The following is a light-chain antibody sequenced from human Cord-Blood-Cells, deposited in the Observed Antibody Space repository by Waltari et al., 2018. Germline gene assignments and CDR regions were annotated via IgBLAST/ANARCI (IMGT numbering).Light chain of an antibody. Sequence: QSALTQPASVSGSPGQSITLSCTGTSSDGGSYNLVSWYQQHPGKAPKLMIYEGSKRPSGVSNRFSGSKSGNTASLTISGLQAEDEADYYCCSYAGSSTLFGGGTKLTVL. CDR2: EGS. CDR1: SSDGGSYNL. V-gene: IGLV2-23*01. CDR3: CSYAGSSTL. J-gene: IGLJ2*01.